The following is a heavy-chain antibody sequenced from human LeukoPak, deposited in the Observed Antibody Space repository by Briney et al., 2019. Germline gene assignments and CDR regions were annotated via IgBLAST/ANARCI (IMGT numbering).Heavy chain of an antibody. V-gene: IGHV1-2*02. CDR3: ARDVYSSGGSYNLFDY. J-gene: IGHJ4*02. CDR1: GYTFTGYY. CDR2: INPNSGGT. D-gene: IGHD3-10*01. Sequence: ASVKVSCKASGYTFTGYYMHWVRQAPGQGLEWMGWINPNSGGTNYAQKFQGRVTMTTDTSINTAYMELGRLRSDDTAVYYCARDVYSSGGSYNLFDYWGQGTLVTVSS.